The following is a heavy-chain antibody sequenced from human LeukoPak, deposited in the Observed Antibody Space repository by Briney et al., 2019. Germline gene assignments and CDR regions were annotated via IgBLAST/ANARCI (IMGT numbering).Heavy chain of an antibody. CDR1: GFTFSSSA. D-gene: IGHD1-26*01. J-gene: IGHJ4*02. V-gene: IGHV3-23*01. CDR2: ISASGGST. Sequence: GGSLRLSCAASGFTFSSSAMSWVRQVPGKGLEWVSGISASGGSTSYADSVRGRFTISRDNPKNTLYVQMNSLRDEDTAVYYCAKDHRWESPHYLDSWGQGTLVTVSS. CDR3: AKDHRWESPHYLDS.